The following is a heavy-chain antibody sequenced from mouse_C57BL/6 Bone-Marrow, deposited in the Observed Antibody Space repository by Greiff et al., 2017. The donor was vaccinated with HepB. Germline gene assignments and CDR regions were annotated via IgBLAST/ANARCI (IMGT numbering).Heavy chain of an antibody. J-gene: IGHJ2*01. CDR1: GYTFTSYW. D-gene: IGHD2-4*01. CDR3: ARQGYDYDVGYFDY. Sequence: QVHVKQPGAELVKPGASVKMSCKASGYTFTSYWITWVKQRPGQGLEWIGDIYPGSGSTNYNEKFKSKATLTVDTSSSTAYMQLSSLTSEDSAVYYCARQGYDYDVGYFDYWGQGTTLTVSS. CDR2: IYPGSGST. V-gene: IGHV1-55*01.